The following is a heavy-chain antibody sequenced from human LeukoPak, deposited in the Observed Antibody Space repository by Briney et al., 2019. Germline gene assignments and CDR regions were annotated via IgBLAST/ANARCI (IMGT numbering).Heavy chain of an antibody. Sequence: PGGSLRLSCAASGFVFSSYGMSWVRQAPGEGLEWVSAISGSGSGGSTYYADSVKGRFTISRDNSEHTLYLQMNRLRAEDTAVYYCAKYSHDSSGSYDYWGQGTLVTVSS. CDR2: ISGSGSGGST. D-gene: IGHD3-22*01. V-gene: IGHV3-23*01. CDR3: AKYSHDSSGSYDY. J-gene: IGHJ4*02. CDR1: GFVFSSYG.